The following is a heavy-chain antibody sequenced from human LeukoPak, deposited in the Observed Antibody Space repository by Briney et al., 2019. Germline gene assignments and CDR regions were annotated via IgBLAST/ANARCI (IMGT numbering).Heavy chain of an antibody. CDR3: AREIRDSSGYPFWNDDAFDI. Sequence: SETLSLTCTVSGGSISSYYWSWIRQPPGKGLEWIGYIYYSGSTNYNPSLKSRVAISVDTSKNQFSLKLSSVTPADTAVYYCAREIRDSSGYPFWNDDAFDIWGQGTMVTVSS. CDR2: IYYSGST. V-gene: IGHV4-59*01. CDR1: GGSISSYY. J-gene: IGHJ3*02. D-gene: IGHD3-22*01.